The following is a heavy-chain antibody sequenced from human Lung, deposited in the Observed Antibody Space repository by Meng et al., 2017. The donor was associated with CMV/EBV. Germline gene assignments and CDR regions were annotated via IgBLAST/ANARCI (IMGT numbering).Heavy chain of an antibody. V-gene: IGHV5-51*01. CDR1: GYSFSSYY. Sequence: GEXXKISCKGSGYSFSSYYIAWVRQMPGKGLEWMGIIYPDDSDTKYSPSFQGQVTMSADKSVNTAYLQWTSLKASDTAMYYCATQGGLWSGYDPLGYWGQGXLVTVSS. D-gene: IGHD3-3*01. CDR3: ATQGGLWSGYDPLGY. CDR2: IYPDDSDT. J-gene: IGHJ4*02.